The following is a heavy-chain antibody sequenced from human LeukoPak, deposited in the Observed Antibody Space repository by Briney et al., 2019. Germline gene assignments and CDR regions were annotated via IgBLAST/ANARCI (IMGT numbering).Heavy chain of an antibody. CDR2: ISGSGGST. J-gene: IGHJ2*01. CDR1: GFTFSSYA. V-gene: IGHV3-23*01. D-gene: IGHD3-22*01. Sequence: PGGSLRLSCAASGFTFSSYAMSWVRQAPGKGLEWDSAISGSGGSTYYADSVKGRFTISRDNSKNTLYLQMNSLRAEDTAVYYCAKDRHYYDSSGYYYWNFDLWGRGTLVTVSS. CDR3: AKDRHYYDSSGYYYWNFDL.